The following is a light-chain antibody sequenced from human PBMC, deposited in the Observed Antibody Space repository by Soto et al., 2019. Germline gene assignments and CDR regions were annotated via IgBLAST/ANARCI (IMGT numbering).Light chain of an antibody. J-gene: IGKJ2*01. CDR2: WAS. V-gene: IGKV4-1*01. Sequence: DIVMTQSPDSLAVSLGERVTINCKSSQSVLYSSNNKNYLAWYQQKPGQPPKLLIYWASTRESGVPDRFSGSGSGTDFTLTSSSLQDEDVAVYYCQQYYSTPLTFGQGTKLEVK. CDR3: QQYYSTPLT. CDR1: QSVLYSSNNKNY.